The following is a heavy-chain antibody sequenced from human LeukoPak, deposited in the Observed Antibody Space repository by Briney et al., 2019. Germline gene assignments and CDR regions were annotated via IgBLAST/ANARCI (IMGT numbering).Heavy chain of an antibody. CDR1: GGSISSGSYY. Sequence: PSETLSPTCTVSGGSISSGSYYWSWIRQPAGKGLEWIGRIYTSGSTNYNPPLKSRVTISVDTSKNQFSLKLSSVTAADTAVYCCARDSLGDFDYWGQGTLVTVSS. CDR3: ARDSLGDFDY. J-gene: IGHJ4*02. CDR2: IYTSGST. D-gene: IGHD1-26*01. V-gene: IGHV4-61*02.